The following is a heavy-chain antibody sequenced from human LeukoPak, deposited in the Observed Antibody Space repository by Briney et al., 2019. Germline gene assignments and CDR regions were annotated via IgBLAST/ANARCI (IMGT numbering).Heavy chain of an antibody. J-gene: IGHJ4*02. D-gene: IGHD2/OR15-2a*01. CDR2: IYYSGNT. CDR1: GGSISSGGNY. CDR3: ARDRMRSYLDY. Sequence: SQTLSLTCTVSGGSISSGGNYWSWIRQHPGKGLEWIGYIYYSGNTFYNPSIKSRVTLSVDTSKNQFSLNLSSVTAADTAVYFCARDRMRSYLDYWGQGTLVTVSS. V-gene: IGHV4-31*03.